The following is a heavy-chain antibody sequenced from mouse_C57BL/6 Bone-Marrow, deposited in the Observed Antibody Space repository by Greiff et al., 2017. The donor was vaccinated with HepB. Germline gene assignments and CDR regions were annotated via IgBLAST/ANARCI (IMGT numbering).Heavy chain of an antibody. D-gene: IGHD1-3*01. V-gene: IGHV1-63*01. Sequence: VQLQQSGAELVRPGTSVKMSCKASGYTFTNYWIGWAKQRPGHGLEWIGDIYPGGGYTNYNEKFKGKATLTADKSSRTAYMQFSSLTSEDSAIYYCARGGKDYAMDYWGQGTSVTVSS. CDR2: IYPGGGYT. CDR3: ARGGKDYAMDY. CDR1: GYTFTNYW. J-gene: IGHJ4*01.